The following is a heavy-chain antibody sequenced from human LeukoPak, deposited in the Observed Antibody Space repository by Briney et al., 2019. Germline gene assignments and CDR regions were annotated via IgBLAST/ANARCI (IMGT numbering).Heavy chain of an antibody. CDR3: ARGRGYYYGSGSYYKRYYFDY. D-gene: IGHD3-10*01. CDR2: INHSGST. CDR1: GGSFSGYY. J-gene: IGHJ4*02. Sequence: SETLSLTCAVYGGSFSGYYWSWIRQPPGKGLEWIGEINHSGSTNYNPSLKSRVTISVDTSKNQFSLKLSSVTAADTAVYYCARGRGYYYGSGSYYKRYYFDYWGQGTLVTVSS. V-gene: IGHV4-34*01.